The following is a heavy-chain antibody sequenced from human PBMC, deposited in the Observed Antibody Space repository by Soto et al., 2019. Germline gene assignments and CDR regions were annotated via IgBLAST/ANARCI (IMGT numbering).Heavy chain of an antibody. Sequence: EVHLLESGGGVVQPGGSLRLSCVASGFNFKKFAMAWVRQAPGEGLEWVSGISCCGGSTSYADSVKGRFSIARDDSKNTLSLQMNSLRVEDTAQYYCAKADGEQWLGPHLYNWGQGTLVTVS. J-gene: IGHJ4*02. V-gene: IGHV3-23*01. CDR3: AKADGEQWLGPHLYN. D-gene: IGHD6-19*01. CDR1: GFNFKKFA. CDR2: ISCCGGST.